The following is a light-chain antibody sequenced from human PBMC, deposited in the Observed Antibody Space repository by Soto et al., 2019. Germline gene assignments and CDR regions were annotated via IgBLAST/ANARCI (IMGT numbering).Light chain of an antibody. CDR3: SSHTSSLYV. CDR1: SSDVGGYNY. CDR2: DVS. V-gene: IGLV2-14*01. Sequence: QSVLTQPASVSGSPGQPITISCTGTSSDVGGYNYVSWYQQHPGKAPKLMIYDVSNRPSGVSNRFSGSKSGNTASLTISGLQAEDEADYYCSSHTSSLYVFGTGTKVTVL. J-gene: IGLJ1*01.